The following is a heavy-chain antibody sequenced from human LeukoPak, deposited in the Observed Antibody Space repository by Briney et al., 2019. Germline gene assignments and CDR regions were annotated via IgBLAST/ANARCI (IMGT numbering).Heavy chain of an antibody. Sequence: PGGSLRLSCAASVCTFSRNWMYWVRQAPGKGLVWVSRINIDGSSTSYADSVKGRFTISRDNAKNTLYLQMNSLRAEDTAVYYCPSGSGSYFPGYWGQGTLVTVSS. V-gene: IGHV3-74*01. CDR1: VCTFSRNW. CDR2: INIDGSST. J-gene: IGHJ4*02. CDR3: PSGSGSYFPGY. D-gene: IGHD3-10*01.